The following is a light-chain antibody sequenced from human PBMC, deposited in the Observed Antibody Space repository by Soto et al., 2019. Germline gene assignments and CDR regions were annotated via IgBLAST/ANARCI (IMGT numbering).Light chain of an antibody. CDR3: SSDTSSSTVV. CDR2: DVS. V-gene: IGLV2-14*01. J-gene: IGLJ2*01. CDR1: SSDVGGYNY. Sequence: QSALTQPASVSGSPGQSITISCTGTSSDVGGYNYVSWYQQHPGKAPKLMLYDVSNRPSGVCNRFSGSKSGNTASLTISGLQAEDEADYYCSSDTSSSTVVFGGGTQLTVL.